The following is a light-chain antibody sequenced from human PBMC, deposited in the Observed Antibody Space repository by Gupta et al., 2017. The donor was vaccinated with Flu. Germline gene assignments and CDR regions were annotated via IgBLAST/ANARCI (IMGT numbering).Light chain of an antibody. Sequence: EIGFTQSPATVYLSPGEGATLSCGASRDVRDYIAWYQLRPGLAPRLLIYDASRRATGIPDRFSGSGSGRDFTLTLKALEPEDFAVYSCQQEDNSPPTFGQGTRVEI. CDR2: DAS. CDR1: RDVRDY. V-gene: IGKV3D-20*01. CDR3: QQEDNSPPT. J-gene: IGKJ1*01.